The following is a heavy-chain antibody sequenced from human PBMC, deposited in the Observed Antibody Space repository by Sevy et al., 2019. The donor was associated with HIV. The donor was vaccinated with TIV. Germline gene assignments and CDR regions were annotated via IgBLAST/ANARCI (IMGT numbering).Heavy chain of an antibody. Sequence: GESLKISCKGSGYSFTSYWIGWVRQMPGKGLEWMGIIYPGDSDTRYSPSFQGQVTISADKSISTAYLQWSSLKASDTAMYYCSRLSVGYCSGGSCYRLDPWGQGTLVTVSS. CDR2: IYPGDSDT. CDR1: GYSFTSYW. CDR3: SRLSVGYCSGGSCYRLDP. J-gene: IGHJ5*02. V-gene: IGHV5-51*01. D-gene: IGHD2-15*01.